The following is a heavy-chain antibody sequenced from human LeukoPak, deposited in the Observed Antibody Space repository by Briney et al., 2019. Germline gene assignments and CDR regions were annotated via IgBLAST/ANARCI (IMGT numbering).Heavy chain of an antibody. CDR2: ISWNSGSI. J-gene: IGHJ4*02. D-gene: IGHD1-1*01. CDR3: AKTRGYNWNDESPLDY. V-gene: IGHV3-9*01. CDR1: GCTFGDYA. Sequence: GRSLRLSCAASGCTFGDYAMHWVRQAPGKGLEWVSGISWNSGSIGYADSVKGRFTISRDNAKNSLYLQMNSLRAEDTALYYCAKTRGYNWNDESPLDYWGQGTLVTGSS.